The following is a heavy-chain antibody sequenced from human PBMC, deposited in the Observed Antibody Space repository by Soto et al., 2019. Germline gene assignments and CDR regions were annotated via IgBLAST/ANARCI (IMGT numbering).Heavy chain of an antibody. CDR2: ISGSGGST. Sequence: GSLRLSCAASGFTFSSYAMSWVRQAPGKGLEWVSAISGSGGSTYYADSVKGRFTISRDNSKNTLYLQMNSLRAEDTAVYYCAKSAVIMITFGGVIALWGQGTLVTVSS. V-gene: IGHV3-23*01. CDR3: AKSAVIMITFGGVIAL. D-gene: IGHD3-16*01. CDR1: GFTFSSYA. J-gene: IGHJ5*02.